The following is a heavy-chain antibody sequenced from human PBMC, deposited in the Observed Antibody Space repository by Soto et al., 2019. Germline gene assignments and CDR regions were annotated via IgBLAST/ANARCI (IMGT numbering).Heavy chain of an antibody. V-gene: IGHV3-23*01. CDR1: GFPFSRFA. CDR3: ASDLKADYRQNYLEY. Sequence: GGSLRLSCAASGFPFSRFAMSWVRQAPGKGLEWVSGISGSGDSTYYADSMKGRIAVSRDNSKNTMSLQLYSLRADDTAVYYCASDLKADYRQNYLEYWLRGTLVTVSS. J-gene: IGHJ4*02. CDR2: ISGSGDST. D-gene: IGHD3-16*01.